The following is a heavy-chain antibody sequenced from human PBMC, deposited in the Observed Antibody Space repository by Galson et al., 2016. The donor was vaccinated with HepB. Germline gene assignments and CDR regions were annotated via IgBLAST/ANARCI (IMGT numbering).Heavy chain of an antibody. CDR1: GGSVSSGRYY. J-gene: IGHJ3*02. V-gene: IGHV4-61*01. Sequence: SETLSLTCTVSGGSVSSGRYYWSWVRQSPGKGLEWIGYSFGSGTTNYSPYLKRRVTISVDTSEDQFSLELRSVTAADTARYYCARGGVQLPIGISDIFDIWGRGTMVTVSS. D-gene: IGHD2-2*01. CDR2: SFGSGTT. CDR3: ARGGVQLPIGISDIFDI.